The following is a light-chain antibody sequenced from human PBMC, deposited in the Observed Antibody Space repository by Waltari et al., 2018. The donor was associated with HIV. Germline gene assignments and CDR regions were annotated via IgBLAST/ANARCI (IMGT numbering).Light chain of an antibody. Sequence: SYVLTQPPSVSVAPGKTATITCGGNHIGSKTVHWCQQRPGQAPVLGIYNDSDRPSGIPERFSGSNSGNTATLTITRVEAGDEADYYCQVWDSSSDHVVFGGGTKLTVL. CDR3: QVWDSSSDHVV. CDR2: NDS. V-gene: IGLV3-21*04. CDR1: HIGSKT. J-gene: IGLJ2*01.